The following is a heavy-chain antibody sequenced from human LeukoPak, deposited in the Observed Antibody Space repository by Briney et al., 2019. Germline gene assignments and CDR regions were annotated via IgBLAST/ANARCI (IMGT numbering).Heavy chain of an antibody. D-gene: IGHD3-10*02. CDR1: GFTFNNYG. CDR2: ISSSGSTI. CDR3: AELGITMIGGV. Sequence: GGSLRLSCAASGFTFNNYGMHWVRQAPGKGLEWVSYISSSGSTIYYADSVKGRFTISRDNAKNSLYLQMNSLRAEDTAVYYCAELGITMIGGVWGKGTTVTISS. V-gene: IGHV3-48*04. J-gene: IGHJ6*04.